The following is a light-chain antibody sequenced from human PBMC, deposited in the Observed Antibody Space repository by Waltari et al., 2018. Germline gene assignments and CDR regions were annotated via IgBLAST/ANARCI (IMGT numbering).Light chain of an antibody. CDR3: QQRSSWTPHT. CDR2: DAS. V-gene: IGKV3-11*01. Sequence: EIVLTQSPATLSLSPGETATPSGRARPSVGTYLPWYQQRPGQAPRLLIYDASNRATGIPDRFRGSGSGTDFTLTISSLEPEDFALYYCQQRSSWTPHTFGQGARLEIK. CDR1: PSVGTY. J-gene: IGKJ2*01.